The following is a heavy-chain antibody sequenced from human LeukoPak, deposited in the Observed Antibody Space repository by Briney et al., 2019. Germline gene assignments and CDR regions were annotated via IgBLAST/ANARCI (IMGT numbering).Heavy chain of an antibody. V-gene: IGHV1-69*05. D-gene: IGHD2-15*01. CDR2: IIPIFGTA. CDR1: GGTFSSYA. CDR3: ARTDCSGGSCYRGYYYYYYMDV. Sequence: SVKVSCKASGGTFSSYAISWVRQAPGQGLEWMGRIIPIFGTANYAQKFQGRVTITTDESTSTAYMELSSLRSEDTAVYYCARTDCSGGSCYRGYYYYYYMDVWGKGTTVTVSS. J-gene: IGHJ6*03.